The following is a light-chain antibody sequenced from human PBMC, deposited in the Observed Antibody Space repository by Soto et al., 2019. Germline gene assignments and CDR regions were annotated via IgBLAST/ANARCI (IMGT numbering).Light chain of an antibody. Sequence: DIQMTQSPSTLSGSVGDRVTITCRASQTISSWLAWYQQKPGKAPKPLIYKASTLKSGVPSRFSGSGSGTEFTLTISSLQPDDFATYYCQQYNSYPWTFGQGTKVDIK. V-gene: IGKV1-5*03. J-gene: IGKJ1*01. CDR2: KAS. CDR3: QQYNSYPWT. CDR1: QTISSW.